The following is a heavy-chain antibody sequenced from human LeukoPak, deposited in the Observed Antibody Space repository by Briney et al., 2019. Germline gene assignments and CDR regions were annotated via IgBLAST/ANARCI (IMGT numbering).Heavy chain of an antibody. V-gene: IGHV1-69*05. CDR1: GGSFSTYT. J-gene: IGHJ6*03. CDR2: IMPKFGAP. CDR3: ARVDRYNFYLDV. Sequence: SVKVSCKASGGSFSTYTITWVRQAPGQGLEWMGGIMPKFGAPNYAQKFQGRVTVTTDESTSTAYMELSGLRFEDTAIYYCARVDRYNFYLDVWGKGTTVTVSS.